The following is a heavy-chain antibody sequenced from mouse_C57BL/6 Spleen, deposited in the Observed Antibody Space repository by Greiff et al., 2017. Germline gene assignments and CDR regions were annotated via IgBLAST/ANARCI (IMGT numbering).Heavy chain of an antibody. CDR1: GYTFTSYW. CDR2: INPSNGGT. V-gene: IGHV1-53*01. CDR3: ASWEDGWSLYDFDY. J-gene: IGHJ2*01. Sequence: QVQLQQPGTELVKPGASVKLSCKASGYTFTSYWMHWVKQRPGQGLEWIGNINPSNGGTNYNEKFKSKATMTVAKSSSNAYMQLSSLSSEASTVYCGASWEDGWSLYDFDYWGQGTTLTVSS. D-gene: IGHD2-3*01.